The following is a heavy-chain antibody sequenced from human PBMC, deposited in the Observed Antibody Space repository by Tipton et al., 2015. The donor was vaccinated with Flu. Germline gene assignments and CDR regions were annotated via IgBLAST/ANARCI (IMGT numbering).Heavy chain of an antibody. V-gene: IGHV4-31*03. D-gene: IGHD7-27*01. J-gene: IGHJ4*02. Sequence: TLSLTCTVSGDSLSSGDYHWTWVRQHPGKGLEWIGFIYHSGSTYYIPSLKSRVTISVDTSKNLFSLKLSSVTAADTAVYYCASKVANWGVWEPLDYWGQGTLVTVSS. CDR2: IYHSGST. CDR1: GDSLSSGDYH. CDR3: ASKVANWGVWEPLDY.